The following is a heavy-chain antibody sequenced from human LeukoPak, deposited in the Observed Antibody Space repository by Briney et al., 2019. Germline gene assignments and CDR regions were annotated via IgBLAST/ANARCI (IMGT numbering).Heavy chain of an antibody. CDR2: IKQDGSEK. Sequence: GGSLRLSCAASGFTFSNDWMGWVRQAPGKGLEWVANIKQDGSEKYYVDSVKGRFTISRDNAKNSLYLQMNTLRAEDTAVYYCARLRTNAFDIWGQGTMVTVSS. J-gene: IGHJ3*02. V-gene: IGHV3-7*01. D-gene: IGHD1-7*01. CDR3: ARLRTNAFDI. CDR1: GFTFSNDW.